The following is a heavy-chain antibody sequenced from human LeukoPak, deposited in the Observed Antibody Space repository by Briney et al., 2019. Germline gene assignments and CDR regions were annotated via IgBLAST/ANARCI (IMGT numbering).Heavy chain of an antibody. D-gene: IGHD3-16*01. V-gene: IGHV1-2*06. J-gene: IGHJ4*02. CDR1: GYTFSDYY. CDR2: INPNSGAT. Sequence: GASVQVSCKPFGYTFSDYYIHWVRQAPGQGLDWMGRINPNSGATDYAQKFQGRVVMSKDTSISTAYMELNSLTYDDMAVYYCARDGNGGSDYWGQGTLVTVSS. CDR3: ARDGNGGSDY.